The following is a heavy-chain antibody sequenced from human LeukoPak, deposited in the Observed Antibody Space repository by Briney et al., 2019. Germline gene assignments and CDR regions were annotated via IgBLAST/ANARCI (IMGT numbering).Heavy chain of an antibody. CDR1: GYTFTGYY. CDR3: ARDLYCSSTSCYKDWFDP. V-gene: IGHV1-2*02. J-gene: IGHJ5*02. D-gene: IGHD2-2*02. Sequence: ASVKVSCKASGYTFTGYYMHWVRQAPGQGLEWMGWINPNSGGTNYVQKFQGRVTMTRDTSISTAYMELSRLRSDDTAVYYCARDLYCSSTSCYKDWFDPWGQGTLVTVSS. CDR2: INPNSGGT.